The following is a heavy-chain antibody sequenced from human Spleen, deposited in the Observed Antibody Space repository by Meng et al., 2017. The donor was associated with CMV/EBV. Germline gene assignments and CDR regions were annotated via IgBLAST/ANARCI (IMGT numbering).Heavy chain of an antibody. Sequence: GESLKISCAASGFTFSRYDMHWVRQPTGKGLEWVSAIGTAGDTYYPDSVKGRFTISRDNAKNSLFLQMNSLRVEDTAFYYCTRDGVATGDYWGQGTLVTVSS. J-gene: IGHJ4*02. V-gene: IGHV3-13*01. D-gene: IGHD5-12*01. CDR2: IGTAGDT. CDR1: GFTFSRYD. CDR3: TRDGVATGDY.